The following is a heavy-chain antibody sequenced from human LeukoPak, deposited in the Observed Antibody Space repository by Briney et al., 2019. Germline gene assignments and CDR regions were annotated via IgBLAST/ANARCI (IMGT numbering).Heavy chain of an antibody. Sequence: ASVKVSCKAPGGTFSSYAISWVRQAPGQGLEWMGGIIPIFGTANYAQKFQGRVTITADESTSTAYMELSSLRSEDTAVYYCARGLEEWELLLNFDYWGQGTLVTVSS. V-gene: IGHV1-69*01. CDR1: GGTFSSYA. D-gene: IGHD1-26*01. CDR3: ARGLEEWELLLNFDY. CDR2: IIPIFGTA. J-gene: IGHJ4*02.